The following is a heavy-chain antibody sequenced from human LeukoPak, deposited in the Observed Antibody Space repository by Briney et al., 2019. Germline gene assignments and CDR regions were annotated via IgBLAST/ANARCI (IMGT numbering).Heavy chain of an antibody. V-gene: IGHV1-69*13. CDR1: GGTFSSYA. Sequence: ASVTVSFTASGGTFSSYAICWVRQAPGQGLGWVGVIIPIFGTANYAQKFQGRVTITADESTSTAYMELSSLSSEDTAVYYCARGLLSYGAPSHFDYWGQGTLVTVSS. J-gene: IGHJ4*02. D-gene: IGHD4-17*01. CDR3: ARGLLSYGAPSHFDY. CDR2: IIPIFGTA.